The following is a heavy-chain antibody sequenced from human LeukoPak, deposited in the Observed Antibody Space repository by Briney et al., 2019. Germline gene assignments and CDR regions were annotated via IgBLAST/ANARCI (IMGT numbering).Heavy chain of an antibody. CDR3: ARRGSYDTFDI. V-gene: IGHV4-39*01. CDR1: GGSISSSGSY. CDR2: IYYSGST. Sequence: SETLSLTCTVSGGSISSSGSYWGWIRQPPGKGLEWIGNIYYSGSTYYNPSLKSRVTISVDTSKNQFSLKRSSVTAADTAVFYCARRGSYDTFDIWGQGTMVTVSS. J-gene: IGHJ3*02. D-gene: IGHD1-26*01.